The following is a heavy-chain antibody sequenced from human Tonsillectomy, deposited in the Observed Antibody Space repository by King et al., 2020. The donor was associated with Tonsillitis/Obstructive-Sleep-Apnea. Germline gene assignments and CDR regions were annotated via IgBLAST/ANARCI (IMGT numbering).Heavy chain of an antibody. D-gene: IGHD1-14*01. CDR2: ISYDGSNK. J-gene: IGHJ6*02. CDR1: GFTFSSYG. CDR3: AKTGHPGNYYYYYVMDV. Sequence: VQLVESGGGVVQPGRSLRLSCAASGFTFSSYGMHWVRQAPGKGLEWVAVISYDGSNKYYADSVKGRFTISRDNSKNTLYLQMNSLRAEDTAVYYCAKTGHPGNYYYYYVMDVWGQGTTVTVSS. V-gene: IGHV3-30*18.